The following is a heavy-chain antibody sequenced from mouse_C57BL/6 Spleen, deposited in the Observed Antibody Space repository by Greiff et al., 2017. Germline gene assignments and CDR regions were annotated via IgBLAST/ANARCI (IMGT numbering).Heavy chain of an antibody. CDR3: TTFYDWYFDV. J-gene: IGHJ1*03. CDR2: IDPENGDT. CDR1: GFNIKDDY. V-gene: IGHV14-4*01. Sequence: VQLQQSGAELVRPGASVKLSCTASGFNIKDDYMHWVKQRPEQGLEWIGWIDPENGDTEYASKFQGKATITADTSSNTAYLQLRSLTSDDAAVYYGTTFYDWYFDVWGTGTTVTVSS. D-gene: IGHD2-12*01.